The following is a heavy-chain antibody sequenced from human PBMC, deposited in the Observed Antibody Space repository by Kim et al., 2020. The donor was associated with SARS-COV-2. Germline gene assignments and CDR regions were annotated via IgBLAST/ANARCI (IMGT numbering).Heavy chain of an antibody. V-gene: IGHV3-23*01. J-gene: IGHJ6*02. Sequence: GGCLRLSCKASGFTFTNFAMSWVRQAPGKGLQWVSTVNTRGSGTYYADSVRGRFSITRDNSKNTLYLQMNSLRVDDTAIYYCAKTGGDCCQGAPYYSMDDWGQGTPVTVSS. CDR3: AKTGGDCCQGAPYYSMDD. D-gene: IGHD2-21*02. CDR2: VNTRGSGT. CDR1: GFTFTNFA.